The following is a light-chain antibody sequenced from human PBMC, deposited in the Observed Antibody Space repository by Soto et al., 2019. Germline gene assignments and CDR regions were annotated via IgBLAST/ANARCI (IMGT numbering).Light chain of an antibody. Sequence: DIQMTQSPASLSVSVGDRVTITCRASQSINNYLNWYLQRPGQAPKLLIRSASTLQRGVPLRFSGSGSRTEFTLTIADLQPDDFGTYYCQQSLTMPITFGHGTRLGL. V-gene: IGKV1-39*01. J-gene: IGKJ5*01. CDR3: QQSLTMPIT. CDR2: SAS. CDR1: QSINNY.